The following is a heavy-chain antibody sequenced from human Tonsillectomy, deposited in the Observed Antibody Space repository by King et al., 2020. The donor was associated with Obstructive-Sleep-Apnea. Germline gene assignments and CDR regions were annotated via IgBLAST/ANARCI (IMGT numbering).Heavy chain of an antibody. CDR1: GFTFSSYG. Sequence: VQLVESGGGVVQPGRSLRLSCAASGFTFSSYGMHRVRQAPGKGLEWVTFIYYDGSNKYYADSVKGRFTISRDNSKNTLYLQMNSLRAEDTAVYYCAKDSGSYSWRDRPHTPPAFRHYFDYWGQGTLVTVSS. CDR3: AKDSGSYSWRDRPHTPPAFRHYFDY. J-gene: IGHJ4*02. CDR2: IYYDGSNK. V-gene: IGHV3-30*02. D-gene: IGHD1-26*01.